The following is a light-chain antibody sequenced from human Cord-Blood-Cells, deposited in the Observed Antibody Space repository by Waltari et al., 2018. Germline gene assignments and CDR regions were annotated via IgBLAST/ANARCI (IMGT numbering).Light chain of an antibody. J-gene: IGKJ3*01. Sequence: EIVLTQSPGTLSLSPGERDTLSCRASQSVSRSYLAWYQQKPGQAPRLLIYGASSRATGIPDRFSGSGSGTDFTLTISRLEPEDFAVYYCQQYGSSPFTFGPGTKVDIK. CDR2: GAS. CDR3: QQYGSSPFT. V-gene: IGKV3-20*01. CDR1: QSVSRSY.